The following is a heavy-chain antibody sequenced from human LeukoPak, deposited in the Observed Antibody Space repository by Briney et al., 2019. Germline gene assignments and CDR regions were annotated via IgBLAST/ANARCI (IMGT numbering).Heavy chain of an antibody. Sequence: SQTLSLTCAVSGGSISSGGYSWSWVRQPPGKGLEWIGYIYHSGSTYYNPSLKSRLTISVARSKNQFSLKLSSVTAADTAVYYCAKQEYSSSGYWFDPWGQGTLVTVSS. D-gene: IGHD6-6*01. CDR2: IYHSGST. V-gene: IGHV4-30-2*01. J-gene: IGHJ5*02. CDR1: GGSISSGGYS. CDR3: AKQEYSSSGYWFDP.